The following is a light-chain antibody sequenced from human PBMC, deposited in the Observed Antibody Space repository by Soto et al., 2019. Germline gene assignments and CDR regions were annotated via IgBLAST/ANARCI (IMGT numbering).Light chain of an antibody. J-gene: IGLJ3*02. CDR2: VNT. CDR1: RSNIGATYD. CDR3: QSYDTALRAWV. V-gene: IGLV1-40*01. Sequence: QPVLTQPTSVSGAPGQEVTISCTGSRSNIGATYDVHWYQQLPGAAPKLLIFVNTNRPSGVPDRFSGSKSGTSASLAITGLQADDEADYYCQSYDTALRAWVFGGGTQLTVL.